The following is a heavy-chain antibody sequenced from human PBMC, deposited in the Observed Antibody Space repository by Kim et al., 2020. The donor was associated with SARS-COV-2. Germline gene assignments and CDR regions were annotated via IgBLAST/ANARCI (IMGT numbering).Heavy chain of an antibody. Sequence: GGSLRLSCAASGFTFSNYAMSWVRQAPGEGLEWLSGIYSDGTSTTYADSVKGRFTISRDNSKNTVYLQMNSLRADDTAVYYCSKDRGWHYYGSGKYGVLDCWGQGTLLTVSS. D-gene: IGHD3-10*01. V-gene: IGHV3-23*03. CDR2: IYSDGTST. CDR1: GFTFSNYA. J-gene: IGHJ4*02. CDR3: SKDRGWHYYGSGKYGVLDC.